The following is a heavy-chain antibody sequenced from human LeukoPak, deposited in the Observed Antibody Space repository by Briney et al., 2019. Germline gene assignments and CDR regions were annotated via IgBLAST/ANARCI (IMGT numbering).Heavy chain of an antibody. CDR1: GFTFSSYA. CDR3: AGDRNSDWYSPLDY. CDR2: ITATGDTA. V-gene: IGHV3-23*01. Sequence: GGSLRLSCAASGFTFSSYAMHWVRQAPGKGLEWVAIITATGDTAYYADSVKGRFTISRDNSRNTVYMQMDSLRAEDTAIYNCAGDRNSDWYSPLDYWGQGSQVTVSP. D-gene: IGHD6-19*01. J-gene: IGHJ4*02.